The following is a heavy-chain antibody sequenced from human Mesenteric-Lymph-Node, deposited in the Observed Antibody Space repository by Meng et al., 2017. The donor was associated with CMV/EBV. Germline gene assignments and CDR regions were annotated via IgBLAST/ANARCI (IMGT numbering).Heavy chain of an antibody. CDR3: AATGSGSYYEDAFDI. J-gene: IGHJ3*02. Sequence: SETLSLTCTVSGGSISTYYWSWIRQPPGKGLEWIGYIYYSGSTNYNPSLKSRVTISVDTSKKQFSLKLSSVTAADTAVYYCAATGSGSYYEDAFDIWGQGTMVTVSS. D-gene: IGHD1-26*01. V-gene: IGHV4-59*01. CDR2: IYYSGST. CDR1: GGSISTYY.